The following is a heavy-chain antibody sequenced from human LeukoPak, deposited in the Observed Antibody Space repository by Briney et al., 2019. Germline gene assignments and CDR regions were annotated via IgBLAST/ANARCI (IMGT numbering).Heavy chain of an antibody. CDR3: ARARSTVTTYFDS. Sequence: PSETLFLTCAVDGGSLSGYFWSWIRQPPGKGLEWIGEINVDGSINYNPSLKSRVTISADTSKSQFSLELTSVIAADTAVFYCARARSTVTTYFDSWGQGTLVIVSS. CDR2: INVDGSI. J-gene: IGHJ4*02. CDR1: GGSLSGYF. D-gene: IGHD4-17*01. V-gene: IGHV4-34*01.